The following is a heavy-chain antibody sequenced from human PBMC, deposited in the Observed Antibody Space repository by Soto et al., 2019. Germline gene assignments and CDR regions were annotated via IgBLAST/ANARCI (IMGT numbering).Heavy chain of an antibody. V-gene: IGHV4-59*08. D-gene: IGHD6-13*01. CDR1: GDSISNYY. Sequence: SETLSLTCTVSGDSISNYYWSWIRQPPGKGLEWIGYIYYSGSTNHNPSLKSRVTISVDTSKNQFSLKLSSVTAADTAVYYCARHLWVGSSWYLGAFDIWGQGTMVTVSS. J-gene: IGHJ3*02. CDR3: ARHLWVGSSWYLGAFDI. CDR2: IYYSGST.